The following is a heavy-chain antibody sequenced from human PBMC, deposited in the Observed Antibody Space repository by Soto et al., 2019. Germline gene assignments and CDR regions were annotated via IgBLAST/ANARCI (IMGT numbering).Heavy chain of an antibody. J-gene: IGHJ4*02. Sequence: PSETLSLTCTVSGGSISSGGYYWSWIRQHPGKGLEWIGYIYYSGSTYYNPSLKSRVTISVDTSKNQFSLKLSSVTAADTAVYYCARGTYYYDSSGYYPPFDYWGQGTLVTVLL. V-gene: IGHV4-31*03. CDR2: IYYSGST. CDR1: GGSISSGGYY. D-gene: IGHD3-22*01. CDR3: ARGTYYYDSSGYYPPFDY.